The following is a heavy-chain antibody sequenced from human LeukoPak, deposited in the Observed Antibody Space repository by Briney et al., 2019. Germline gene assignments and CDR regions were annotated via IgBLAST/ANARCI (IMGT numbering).Heavy chain of an antibody. D-gene: IGHD6-13*01. CDR3: ARDIVAAAALYYFDY. CDR2: ISYDGSNK. Sequence: GGSLRLSCVASEFTFSSYAMNWVRQAPGKGLEWVAVISYDGSNKYYADSVKGRFTISRDNSKNTLYLQMNSLRAEDTAVYYCARDIVAAAALYYFDYWGQGTLVTVSS. CDR1: EFTFSSYA. J-gene: IGHJ4*02. V-gene: IGHV3-30-3*01.